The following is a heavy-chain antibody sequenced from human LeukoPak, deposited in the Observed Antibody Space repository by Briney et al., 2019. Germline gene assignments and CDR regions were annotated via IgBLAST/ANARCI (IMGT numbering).Heavy chain of an antibody. J-gene: IGHJ2*01. CDR1: GFTFSSYE. Sequence: PGGSLRLSCAASGFTFSSYEMNWVRQAPGKGLEWVSILYSGSSTYYADSVEGRFIVSRDSSKNTLSLQMNDLRAEDTAVYYCARVADHFHWYLDLWGRGTLVTVSS. CDR3: ARVADHFHWYLDL. CDR2: LYSGSST. D-gene: IGHD3-3*02. V-gene: IGHV3-53*01.